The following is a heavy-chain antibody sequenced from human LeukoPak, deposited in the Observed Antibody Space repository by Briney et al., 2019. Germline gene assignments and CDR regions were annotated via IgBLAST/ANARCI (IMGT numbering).Heavy chain of an antibody. Sequence: GGSLRLSCAASGFIFSSYNMHWVRQAPGKGLEWVAVISYDGSNKYYADSVKGRFTISRDNSKNTLFLQMNSLRAEDTAVYFCARSLGGYYPDFDYWGQGTLVTGSS. CDR3: ARSLGGYYPDFDY. V-gene: IGHV3-30-3*01. CDR1: GFIFSSYN. CDR2: ISYDGSNK. D-gene: IGHD3-22*01. J-gene: IGHJ4*02.